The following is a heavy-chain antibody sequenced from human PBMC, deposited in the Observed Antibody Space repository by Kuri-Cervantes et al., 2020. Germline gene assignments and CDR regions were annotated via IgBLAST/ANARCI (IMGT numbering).Heavy chain of an antibody. CDR3: ASTPDSSGYPFYFDY. Sequence: SDTLSLTCTVSGGSTSNYYWSWIRQPPGKGLEWIGYIYYSGSTNYNPSLKSRVTISINTSKNQFSLKLSSVTAADTAVYFCASTPDSSGYPFYFDYWGQGTLVTVSS. V-gene: IGHV4-59*01. J-gene: IGHJ4*02. CDR1: GGSTSNYY. CDR2: IYYSGST. D-gene: IGHD3-22*01.